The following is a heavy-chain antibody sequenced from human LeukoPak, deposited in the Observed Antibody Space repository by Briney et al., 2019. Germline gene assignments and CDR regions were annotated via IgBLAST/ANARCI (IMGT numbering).Heavy chain of an antibody. CDR1: GFTFSSYG. Sequence: PGGSLRLSCAASGFTFSSYGMHWVRQVPGKGLEWVAVIWYDGSNKYYADSVKGRFTISRDNSKNTLYLQMNSLKAEDTAVYYCAREVYGDYDYFDYWGQGTLVTVSS. V-gene: IGHV3-33*01. CDR3: AREVYGDYDYFDY. J-gene: IGHJ4*02. D-gene: IGHD4-17*01. CDR2: IWYDGSNK.